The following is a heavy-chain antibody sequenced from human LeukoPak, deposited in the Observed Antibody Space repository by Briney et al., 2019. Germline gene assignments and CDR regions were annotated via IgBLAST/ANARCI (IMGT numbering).Heavy chain of an antibody. CDR2: ISGSGGST. V-gene: IGHV3-23*01. CDR3: AKDGVTNYDILTGYPH. Sequence: GASLILSCAASGFTFSSYAMSWVRQAPGKVLEWVSAISGSGGSTYYADSVKGRFTISRDNSKNTLYLQMNSLRAEDTAVYYCAKDGVTNYDILTGYPHWGQGTLVTVSS. CDR1: GFTFSSYA. D-gene: IGHD3-9*01. J-gene: IGHJ4*02.